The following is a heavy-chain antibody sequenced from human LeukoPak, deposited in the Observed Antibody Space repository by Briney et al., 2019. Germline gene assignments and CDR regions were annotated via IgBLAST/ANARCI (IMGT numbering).Heavy chain of an antibody. Sequence: GGSQRLSCAASGFIVSNNYMSWIRQAPGKGLEWVSYISSSGSTIYYADSVKGRFTISRDNAKNSLYLQMNSLRAEDTAVYYCAPIRDYQGPIDYWGQGTLVTVSS. CDR3: APIRDYQGPIDY. V-gene: IGHV3-11*01. J-gene: IGHJ4*02. D-gene: IGHD4-17*01. CDR2: ISSSGSTI. CDR1: GFIVSNNY.